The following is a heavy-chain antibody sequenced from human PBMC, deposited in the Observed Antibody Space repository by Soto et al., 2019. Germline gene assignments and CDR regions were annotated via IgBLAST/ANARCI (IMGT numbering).Heavy chain of an antibody. Sequence: EVQLLESGGGLVQPGGSLRLSCAASGFTFSSSAMSWVRQAPGKGLEWVTAIRGTNGNTHYAESVKGRLTISRGTSKNTLYLQMNFLRAEDTAVYYCAKCIVGTIVTSGWFNGLDPWGQGTRVIVSS. CDR3: AKCIVGTIVTSGWFNGLDP. CDR1: GFTFSSSA. V-gene: IGHV3-23*01. D-gene: IGHD5-12*01. CDR2: IRGTNGNT. J-gene: IGHJ5*02.